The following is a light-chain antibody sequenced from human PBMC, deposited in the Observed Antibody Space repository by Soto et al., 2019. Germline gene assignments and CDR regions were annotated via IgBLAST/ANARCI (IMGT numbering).Light chain of an antibody. CDR1: SSDVGGYNY. J-gene: IGLJ1*01. V-gene: IGLV2-14*01. CDR2: EVS. Sequence: QSALTQPASVSGSPGQSITLSCTGTSSDVGGYNYVSWYQQHPGKAPKLMIYEVSNRPSGVSNRFSGSKSGNTASLTISGLQAEDEAEYYCSSYTSSSTLVVFGTGTKLTVL. CDR3: SSYTSSSTLVV.